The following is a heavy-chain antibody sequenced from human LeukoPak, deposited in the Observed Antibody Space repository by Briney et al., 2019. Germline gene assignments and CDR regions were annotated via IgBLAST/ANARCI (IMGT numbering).Heavy chain of an antibody. CDR2: IYYSGST. CDR1: GGSISSYY. V-gene: IGHV4-59*01. Sequence: SETLSLTCTVSGGSISSYYWSWIRQPPGKGLEWIGYIYYSGSTNYNPSLKSRVTISVDTSKNQFSLKLSSVTAADTAVYYCARERSGSYYGYWGQGTLVTVSS. D-gene: IGHD1-26*01. J-gene: IGHJ4*02. CDR3: ARERSGSYYGY.